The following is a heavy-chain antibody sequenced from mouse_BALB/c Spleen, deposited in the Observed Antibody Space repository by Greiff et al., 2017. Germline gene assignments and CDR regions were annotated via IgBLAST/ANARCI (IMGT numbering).Heavy chain of an antibody. D-gene: IGHD4-1*02. CDR2: ISDGGSYT. J-gene: IGHJ1*01. Sequence: EVQLVESGGGLVKPGGSLKLSCAASGFTFSDYYMYWVRQTPEKRLEWVATISDGGSYTYYPDSVKGRFTISRDNAKNNLYLQMSSLKSEDTAMYYCARDQLGQTGYFDVWGAGTTVTVSS. V-gene: IGHV5-4*02. CDR3: ARDQLGQTGYFDV. CDR1: GFTFSDYY.